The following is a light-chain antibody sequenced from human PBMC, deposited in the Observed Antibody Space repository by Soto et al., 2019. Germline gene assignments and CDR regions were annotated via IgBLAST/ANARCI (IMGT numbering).Light chain of an antibody. J-gene: IGKJ1*01. Sequence: EIVLTQSPGTLSLSPGERATLSCRSSQSFSSNFLAWFQQKPGRAPRLLIYGASTRATGIPDRFSDSGSGTDFTLTISRLEPEDFAVYYCQQYGFLPKTFGQGTRVEIK. CDR1: QSFSSNF. V-gene: IGKV3-20*01. CDR3: QQYGFLPKT. CDR2: GAS.